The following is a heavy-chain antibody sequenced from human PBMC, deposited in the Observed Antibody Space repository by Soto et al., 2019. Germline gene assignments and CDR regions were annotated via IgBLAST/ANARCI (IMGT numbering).Heavy chain of an antibody. CDR2: IYYSGST. D-gene: IGHD3-22*01. CDR1: GGSISSGDYY. Sequence: QVQLQESGPGLVKPSQTLSLTCTVSGGSISSGDYYWSWIRQPPGKGLEWIGYIYYSGSTYYNPSLKSRVTISVDTSKNQFSLKLSPVTAADTAVYYCARDRGTYYYDSSGERQHYYYYYGMDVWGQGTTVTVSS. V-gene: IGHV4-30-4*01. J-gene: IGHJ6*02. CDR3: ARDRGTYYYDSSGERQHYYYYYGMDV.